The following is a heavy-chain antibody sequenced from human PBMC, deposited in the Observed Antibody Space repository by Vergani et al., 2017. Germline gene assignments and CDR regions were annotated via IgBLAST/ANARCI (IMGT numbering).Heavy chain of an antibody. Sequence: QLQLQESGPGLVKPSATLSLTCSVSGASIRSSNNYWGWIRQPPGKGLEGIASIYYSGSTYYNPSLKSRVTISVDTSKNQFSLKLSSVTAADTAVYFCARHSTVAWLVKLGWIAPWGQGILVTVSS. V-gene: IGHV4-39*01. CDR3: ARHSTVAWLVKLGWIAP. J-gene: IGHJ5*02. CDR2: IYYSGST. D-gene: IGHD6-19*01. CDR1: GASIRSSNNY.